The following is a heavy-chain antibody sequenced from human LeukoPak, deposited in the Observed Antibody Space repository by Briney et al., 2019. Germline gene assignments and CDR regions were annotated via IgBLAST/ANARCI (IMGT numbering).Heavy chain of an antibody. CDR2: ISGSGGST. V-gene: IGHV3-23*01. CDR1: GFTFSSYA. CDR3: ARAEGYGGELDS. J-gene: IGHJ4*02. D-gene: IGHD4-23*01. Sequence: PWGSLRLSCAASGFTFSSYAMSWVRQAPGKGLEWVSAISGSGGSTYYADSVKGRFTISRENSKNRLYLQMNSLRAEDTAVYYCARAEGYGGELDSWGQGTLVTVSS.